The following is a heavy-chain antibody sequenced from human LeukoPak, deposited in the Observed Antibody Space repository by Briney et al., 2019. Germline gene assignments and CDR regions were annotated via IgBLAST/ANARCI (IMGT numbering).Heavy chain of an antibody. CDR3: ASPAYSSSWKTYYYYGMDV. CDR1: GGSFSGYY. CDR2: INHSGST. V-gene: IGHV4-34*01. Sequence: PSETLSLTCAVYGGSFSGYYWSWIRQPPGKGLEWIGEINHSGSTNYNPSLKSRVTISVDTSKNQFSLKLSSVTAADTAVYYCASPAYSSSWKTYYYYGMDVWGHGTTVTVSS. D-gene: IGHD6-13*01. J-gene: IGHJ6*02.